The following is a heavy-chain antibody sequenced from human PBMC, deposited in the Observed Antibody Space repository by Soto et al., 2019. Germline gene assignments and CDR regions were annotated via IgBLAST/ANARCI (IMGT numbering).Heavy chain of an antibody. CDR3: ASGLPDYYDSSGSYFDY. V-gene: IGHV4-39*01. D-gene: IGHD3-22*01. Sequence: SETLSLTCTVSGGSISSSSYYWGWIRQPPGKGLEWIGSIYYSGSTYYNPSLKSRVTISVDTSKNQFSLKLSSVTAADTAVYYCASGLPDYYDSSGSYFDYWGQGTLVTVSS. CDR1: GGSISSSSYY. J-gene: IGHJ4*02. CDR2: IYYSGST.